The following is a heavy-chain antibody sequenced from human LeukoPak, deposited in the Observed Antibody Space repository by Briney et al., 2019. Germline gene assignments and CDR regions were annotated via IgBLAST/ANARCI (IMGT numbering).Heavy chain of an antibody. CDR2: ISPYNGDT. CDR1: GYTFTNYG. J-gene: IGHJ4*02. D-gene: IGHD4-17*01. V-gene: IGHV1-18*01. Sequence: ASVKVSCKASGYTFTNYGITWVRQAPGQGLEWVGWISPYNGDTNYGQKLQGRLTMTTDTSTTTAYMEVRSLTSDDTAVYFCARTRPTVQGWGFDYWSQGTLVTVSS. CDR3: ARTRPTVQGWGFDY.